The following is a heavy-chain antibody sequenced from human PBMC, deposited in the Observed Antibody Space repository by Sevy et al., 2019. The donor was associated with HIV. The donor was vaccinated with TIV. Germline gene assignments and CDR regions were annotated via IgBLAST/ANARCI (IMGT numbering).Heavy chain of an antibody. D-gene: IGHD2-2*01. CDR2: ISAYNGNT. Sequence: ASVKVTSKASGYTFTSYGISWVRQAPGQGLEWMGCISAYNGNTNYAQKLQGRATMTTDTSTSTAYMELRSLRSDDTAVYYCARDGVVPAALDYWGQGTLVTVSS. V-gene: IGHV1-18*01. J-gene: IGHJ4*02. CDR1: GYTFTSYG. CDR3: ARDGVVPAALDY.